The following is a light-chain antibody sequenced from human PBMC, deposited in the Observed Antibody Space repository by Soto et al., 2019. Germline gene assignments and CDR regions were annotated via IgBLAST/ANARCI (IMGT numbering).Light chain of an antibody. CDR1: QSVLYSSNNKNY. J-gene: IGKJ3*01. CDR2: WAS. CDR3: QQYYSTPLT. Sequence: DIVMTQSPDSLAVSLGERATINCKSSQSVLYSSNNKNYLAWYQQKPGQPPKLLIYWASTRESGVPDRFSGSGSGTDFTLTISSLQAEDVAVYYCQQYYSTPLTFGPWTKVDIK. V-gene: IGKV4-1*01.